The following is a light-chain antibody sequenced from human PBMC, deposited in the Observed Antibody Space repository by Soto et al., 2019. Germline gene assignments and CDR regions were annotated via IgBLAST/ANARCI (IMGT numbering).Light chain of an antibody. Sequence: EIVLTQSPATLSVSPGERVTLSCRASESVDINLAWYQQKPGQAPRLRIYGASTRATDMPGTFSGRGSGTEFTLTISSLQSEDFAVYYCQQYKNWPRTFGQGTKVEIK. V-gene: IGKV3-15*01. J-gene: IGKJ1*01. CDR1: ESVDIN. CDR3: QQYKNWPRT. CDR2: GAS.